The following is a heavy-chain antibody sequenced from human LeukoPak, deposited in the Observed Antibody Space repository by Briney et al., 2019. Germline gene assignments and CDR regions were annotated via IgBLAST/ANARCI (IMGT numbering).Heavy chain of an antibody. D-gene: IGHD2-15*01. CDR3: VRDRGYCSGGTCYALWDY. CDR1: GFTFSNYW. CDR2: IKEDGGEK. Sequence: GGSLRLSCAASGFTFSNYWMTWVRQAPGKGLEWVAHIKEDGGEKHYVDPVKGRFTISGDNAKNSLYLQMNSLRAEDTAMYYCVRDRGYCSGGTCYALWDYWGQGTLVTVSS. V-gene: IGHV3-7*01. J-gene: IGHJ4*02.